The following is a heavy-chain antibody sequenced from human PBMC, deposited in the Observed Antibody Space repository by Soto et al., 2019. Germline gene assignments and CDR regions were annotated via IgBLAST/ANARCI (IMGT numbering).Heavy chain of an antibody. CDR1: GFTFSSYG. Sequence: QVQLVESGGGVVQPGRSLRLSCAASGFTFSSYGMHWVRQAPGKGLEWVAVIWYDGSNKYYADSVKGRFTISRDNSKNTLYLQMNSLRAEDTAVYYCARDSSSSGYGIGGYYGMDVWGQGTTVTVSS. J-gene: IGHJ6*02. CDR2: IWYDGSNK. D-gene: IGHD6-13*01. V-gene: IGHV3-33*01. CDR3: ARDSSSSGYGIGGYYGMDV.